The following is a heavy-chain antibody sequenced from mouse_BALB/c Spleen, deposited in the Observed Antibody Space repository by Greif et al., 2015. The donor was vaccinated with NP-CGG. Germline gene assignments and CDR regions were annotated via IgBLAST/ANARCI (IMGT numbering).Heavy chain of an antibody. CDR2: IHPNSGNT. CDR3: ARQLYYGSSGAMDY. J-gene: IGHJ4*01. Sequence: QVQLQQSGSVLVRPGASVKLSCKASGYTFTSSWMHWAKQRPGQGLEWIGEIHPNSGNTNYNEKFKGKATLTVDTSSSTAYVDLSSLTSEDSAVYYCARQLYYGSSGAMDYWGQGTSVTVSS. V-gene: IGHV1S130*01. CDR1: GYTFTSSW. D-gene: IGHD1-1*01.